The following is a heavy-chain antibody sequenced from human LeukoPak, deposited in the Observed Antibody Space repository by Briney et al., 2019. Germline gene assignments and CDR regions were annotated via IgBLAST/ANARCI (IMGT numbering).Heavy chain of an antibody. CDR2: ISSGSRYI. V-gene: IGHV3-21*01. Sequence: GGSLRLSCAASGFTFSTYSMNWVRQAPGKGLEWVSSISSGSRYIYYADSVKGRFTISRDNAKNSLYLQMNSLRAEDTAVYYCARDLLRRRYTFDYWGQGTLVTVSS. CDR1: GFTFSTYS. CDR3: ARDLLRRRYTFDY. D-gene: IGHD5-24*01. J-gene: IGHJ4*02.